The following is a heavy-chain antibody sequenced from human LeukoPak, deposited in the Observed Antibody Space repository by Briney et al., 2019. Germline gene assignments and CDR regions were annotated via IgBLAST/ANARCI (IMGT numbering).Heavy chain of an antibody. V-gene: IGHV3-11*01. J-gene: IGHJ4*02. D-gene: IGHD1/OR15-1a*01. CDR1: GFIFSDYY. CDR2: ISSTSSTI. Sequence: GGSLRLSCAASGFIFSDYYMSWIRQAPGKGLEWVSYISSTSSTINYADSVKGRFTISRDNAKNSLYLQMNSLRAEDTAVYYCLVTTRSRGFDYWGQGTLVTVSS. CDR3: LVTTRSRGFDY.